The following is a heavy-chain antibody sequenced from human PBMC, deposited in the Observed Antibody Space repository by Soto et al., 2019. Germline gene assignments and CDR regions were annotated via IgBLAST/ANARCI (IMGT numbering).Heavy chain of an antibody. CDR3: AREQYYYDSSGNGGTEFHC. Sequence: QVQLVQSGPEEKKPGASVKVSCKASGYTFNIHDISWARQAPGHGLEWMGRISGYSGNTDYAQKLQGSATLPTDTPTITPYMELRSLRPDDTAVYYCAREQYYYDSSGNGGTEFHCWCQGTLITVSS. CDR1: GYTFNIHD. J-gene: IGHJ4*02. V-gene: IGHV1-18*01. D-gene: IGHD3-22*01. CDR2: ISGYSGNT.